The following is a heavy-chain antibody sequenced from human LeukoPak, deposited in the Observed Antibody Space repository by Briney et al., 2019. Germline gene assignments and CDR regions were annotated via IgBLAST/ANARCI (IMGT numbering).Heavy chain of an antibody. V-gene: IGHV3-23*01. J-gene: IGHJ4*02. CDR2: ISGSGGRT. D-gene: IGHD1/OR15-1a*01. CDR3: ARGTTAADLFDY. CDR1: GFTFSSHA. Sequence: PGGSLRLSCAASGFTFSSHAMSWVRQAPGKGLEWVSRISGSGGRTHYADSVKGRFTISRDNSKNTLYVQMTSLRAEDTAAYYCARGTTAADLFDYWGQGTLVTVSS.